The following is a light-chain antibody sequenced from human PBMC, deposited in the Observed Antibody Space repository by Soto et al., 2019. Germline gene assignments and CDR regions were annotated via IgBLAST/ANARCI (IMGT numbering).Light chain of an antibody. CDR3: CSYAGSYTYV. Sequence: QSALTQPRSVSXXPGQSVTISCTGTSSDVGGYNYVSWYQQHPGKAPKLMIYDVSKRPSGVPDRFSGSKSGNTASLTISGLQAEDEADYYCCSYAGSYTYVFGTGTKLTV. J-gene: IGLJ1*01. CDR2: DVS. CDR1: SSDVGGYNY. V-gene: IGLV2-11*01.